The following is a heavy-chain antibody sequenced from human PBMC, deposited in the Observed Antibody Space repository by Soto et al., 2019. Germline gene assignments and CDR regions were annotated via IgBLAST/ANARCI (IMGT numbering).Heavy chain of an antibody. CDR1: GGFFSGFH. CDR3: ARRTLSMIRGAFDF. D-gene: IGHD3-10*01. CDR2: IDHSGVT. V-gene: IGHV4-34*01. Sequence: QVQLQQWGTGLLKPSETLSLTCAMSGGFFSGFHWSYIRQSPGKGLEWIGEIDHSGVTMYNPSFKSRVTISLDTPKSQFSLELNTVTAADTAVYYCARRTLSMIRGAFDFWGQGTLVTVSS. J-gene: IGHJ4*02.